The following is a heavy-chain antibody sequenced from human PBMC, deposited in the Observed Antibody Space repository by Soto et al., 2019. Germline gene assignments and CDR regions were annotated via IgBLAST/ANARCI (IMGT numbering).Heavy chain of an antibody. Sequence: GGSLRLSCAASGFTFSSYGMHWVRQAPGKGLEWVAVIWYDGSNKYYADSVKGRFTISRDNSKNTLYLQMNSLRAEDTAVYYCARDSRYSGSYLNAFDIWGQGTMVTVSS. V-gene: IGHV3-33*01. J-gene: IGHJ3*02. D-gene: IGHD1-26*01. CDR3: ARDSRYSGSYLNAFDI. CDR2: IWYDGSNK. CDR1: GFTFSSYG.